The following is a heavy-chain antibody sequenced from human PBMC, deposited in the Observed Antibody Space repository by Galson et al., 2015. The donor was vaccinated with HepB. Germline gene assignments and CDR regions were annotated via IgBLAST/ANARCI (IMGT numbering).Heavy chain of an antibody. J-gene: IGHJ4*02. V-gene: IGHV3-30*18. Sequence: SLRLSCAASGFTFSSYGMHWVRQAPGKGLEWVAVISYDGSNKYYADSVKGRFTISRDNSKNTLYLQMNSLRAEDTAVYYCAKDARGGYDQFDYWGQGTLVTVSS. CDR1: GFTFSSYG. D-gene: IGHD5-12*01. CDR2: ISYDGSNK. CDR3: AKDARGGYDQFDY.